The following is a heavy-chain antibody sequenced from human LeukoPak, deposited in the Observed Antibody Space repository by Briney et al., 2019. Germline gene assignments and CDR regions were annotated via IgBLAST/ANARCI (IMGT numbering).Heavy chain of an antibody. CDR2: INAGNGNT. D-gene: IGHD4-17*01. CDR1: GYTFTSYA. Sequence: ASVKVSCKASGYTFTSYAMHWVRQAPGQRLEWMGWINAGNGNTKYSQEFQGRVTITRDTSASTAYMELSSLRSEDTAVYYCARGILTTVTTWDPWRRSNYYYYYMDVWGKGTTVTVSS. CDR3: ARGILTTVTTWDPWRRSNYYYYYMDV. V-gene: IGHV1-3*03. J-gene: IGHJ6*03.